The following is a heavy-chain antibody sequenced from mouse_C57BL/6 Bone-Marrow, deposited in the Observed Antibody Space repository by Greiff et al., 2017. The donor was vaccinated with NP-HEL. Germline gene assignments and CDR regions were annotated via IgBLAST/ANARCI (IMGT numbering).Heavy chain of an antibody. D-gene: IGHD3-2*02. J-gene: IGHJ2*01. V-gene: IGHV1-69*01. Sequence: VQLQQPGAELVMPGASVKLSCKASGYTFTSYWMHWVKQRPGQGLEWIGEIDPSDSYTNYNQKFKGKSTLTVDKSSSTAYMQLRSLTSEDSAVYYCARPGGQDYWGQGTTLTVSS. CDR1: GYTFTSYW. CDR2: IDPSDSYT. CDR3: ARPGGQDY.